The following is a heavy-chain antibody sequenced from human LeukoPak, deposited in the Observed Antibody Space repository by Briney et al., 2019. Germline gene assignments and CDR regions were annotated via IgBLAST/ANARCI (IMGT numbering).Heavy chain of an antibody. V-gene: IGHV3-64D*06. Sequence: GGSLRLSCSASGFTFSSYAMHWVRQAPGKGLEYVSAISSNGGSTYYADSVKGRFTISRDNSKNTLYLQMSSLRAEDTAVYYCVKGTGTKYYYYGTDVWGQGTTVTVSS. CDR2: ISSNGGST. CDR1: GFTFSSYA. D-gene: IGHD3/OR15-3a*01. CDR3: VKGTGTKYYYYGTDV. J-gene: IGHJ6*02.